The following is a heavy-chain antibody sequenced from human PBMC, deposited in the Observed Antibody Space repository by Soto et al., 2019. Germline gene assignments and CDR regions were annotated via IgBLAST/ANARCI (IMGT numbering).Heavy chain of an antibody. CDR2: ISYDGSNK. J-gene: IGHJ4*02. V-gene: IGHV3-30*18. CDR1: GFTFSSYG. D-gene: IGHD5-18*01. Sequence: QVQLVESGGGVVQPGRSLRLSCAASGFTFSSYGMHWVRQAPGKGLEWVAVISYDGSNKYYADSVKGRFTISRDNAKNTLYLQMNSLRAGDTAVYYCAKGESDTDMVIDYWGQGTLVTVSS. CDR3: AKGESDTDMVIDY.